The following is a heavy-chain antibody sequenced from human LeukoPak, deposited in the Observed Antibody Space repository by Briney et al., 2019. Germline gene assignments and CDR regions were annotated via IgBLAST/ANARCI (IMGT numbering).Heavy chain of an antibody. D-gene: IGHD1-26*01. CDR2: VYYSGST. J-gene: IGHJ4*02. Sequence: SETLSLTCTVSGDSIGNYYWSWIRQPPGKGLEWIGYVYYSGSTNYNPSLKSRVTISVDTSKNQFSLKLSSVTAADTAVYLCARPAYGGSFFTYGGQGPLVTVSS. CDR1: GDSIGNYY. V-gene: IGHV4-59*08. CDR3: ARPAYGGSFFTY.